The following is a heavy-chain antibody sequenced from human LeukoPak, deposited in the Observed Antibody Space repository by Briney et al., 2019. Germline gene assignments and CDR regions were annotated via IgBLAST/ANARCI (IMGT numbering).Heavy chain of an antibody. CDR3: ARGRGDSSSWYFDY. CDR1: GFTFSNFW. CDR2: VKQDGSEK. Sequence: GGSLRLSCVASGFTFSNFWMTWVRQAPGKGLEWVANVKQDGSEKSCVDSVKGRFTISRDNAKNSLYLQMNSLRVEDTAVYYCARGRGDSSSWYFDYWGQGTLVTVSS. V-gene: IGHV3-7*01. J-gene: IGHJ4*02. D-gene: IGHD6-13*01.